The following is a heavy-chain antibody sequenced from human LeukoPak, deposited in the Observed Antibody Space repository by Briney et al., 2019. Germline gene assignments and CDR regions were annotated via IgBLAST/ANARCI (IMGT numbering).Heavy chain of an antibody. V-gene: IGHV3-30*18. J-gene: IGHJ4*02. D-gene: IGHD3-16*01. CDR3: AKEYIYDHGFFDY. Sequence: PGGSLRLSCAASGFTFSSFGMHWVRQAPGKGLGWVVVISYDGSHKYYADSVKGRFTISRDNSNNILYLQMNSLRVEDTAVYYCAKEYIYDHGFFDYWGQGTLVTVS. CDR1: GFTFSSFG. CDR2: ISYDGSHK.